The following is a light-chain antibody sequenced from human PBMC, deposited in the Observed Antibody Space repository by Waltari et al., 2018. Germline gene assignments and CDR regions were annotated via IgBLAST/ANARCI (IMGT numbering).Light chain of an antibody. Sequence: QSVLTQPPSVSGAPGQRVTIPCPTTSHNTRAGHDLHWTPHFPGSAPKLLIYGNSNRPSRVPDRFSGSKSDTSASLTITGLQAEDEADYFCHSFDSSLGTGVVFGGGTKVTVL. CDR2: GNS. V-gene: IGLV1-40*01. J-gene: IGLJ2*01. CDR1: SHNTRAGHD. CDR3: HSFDSSLGTGVV.